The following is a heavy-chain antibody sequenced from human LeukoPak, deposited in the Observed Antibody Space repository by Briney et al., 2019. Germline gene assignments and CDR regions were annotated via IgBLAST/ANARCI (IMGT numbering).Heavy chain of an antibody. CDR3: ARDCTNGVCYGTDFDY. Sequence: PGGSLRLSCAASGFTFSSYGMHWVPQAPGKGLEWVAVIWYDGSNKYYADSVKGRFTISRDNSKNTLYLQMNSLRAEDTAVYYCARDCTNGVCYGTDFDYWGQGTLVTVSS. J-gene: IGHJ4*02. D-gene: IGHD2-8*01. CDR2: IWYDGSNK. CDR1: GFTFSSYG. V-gene: IGHV3-33*01.